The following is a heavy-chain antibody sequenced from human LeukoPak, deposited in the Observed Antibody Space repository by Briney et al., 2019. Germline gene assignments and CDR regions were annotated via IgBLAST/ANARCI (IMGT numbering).Heavy chain of an antibody. Sequence: GGSLRLSCAASGFTFSSYVVSWVRQAPGKGLEWVSAISGSGSSTYYADSVKGRFTISRDNSKNTLYLQMNSLRAEDTAVYCCAGILGYCSGGSCPIKDYWGQGTLVTVSS. V-gene: IGHV3-23*01. CDR2: ISGSGSST. J-gene: IGHJ4*02. D-gene: IGHD2-15*01. CDR1: GFTFSSYV. CDR3: AGILGYCSGGSCPIKDY.